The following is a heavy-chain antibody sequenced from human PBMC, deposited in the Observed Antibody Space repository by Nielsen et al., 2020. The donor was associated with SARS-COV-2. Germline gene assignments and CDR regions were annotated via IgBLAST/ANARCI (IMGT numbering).Heavy chain of an antibody. CDR2: ISYDGSDK. CDR3: AKTPSSGSAFDI. J-gene: IGHJ3*02. Sequence: GGSLRLSCAASGFTFSSYGMHWVRQAPGKGLEWVAVISYDGSDKYYADSVRGRFTISRDNSEKTLYLQMNSLRAEDTAVYYCAKTPSSGSAFDIWGQGTMVTVSS. D-gene: IGHD6-13*01. CDR1: GFTFSSYG. V-gene: IGHV3-30*18.